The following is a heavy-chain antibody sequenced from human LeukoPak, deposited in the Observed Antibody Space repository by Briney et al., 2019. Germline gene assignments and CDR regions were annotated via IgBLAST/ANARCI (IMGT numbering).Heavy chain of an antibody. V-gene: IGHV3-30*18. CDR3: AKVGLTVTTILDYFDY. J-gene: IGHJ4*02. CDR2: ISYDGSNK. CDR1: GIIFSSSW. Sequence: GGSLRLSCAASGIIFSSSWMHWVRQAPGKGLEWVALISYDGSNKYYADSVKGRFTISRDNSKNTLYLQMKSLRAEDTAVYYCAKVGLTVTTILDYFDYWGQGTLVTVSS. D-gene: IGHD4-11*01.